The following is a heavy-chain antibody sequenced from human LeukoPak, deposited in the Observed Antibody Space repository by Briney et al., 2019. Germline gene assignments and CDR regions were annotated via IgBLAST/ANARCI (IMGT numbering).Heavy chain of an antibody. V-gene: IGHV3-49*04. CDR3: TSVYDTSAYYHSGVDY. CDR2: IRSKTYRGTA. CDR1: GFTFGDYA. J-gene: IGHJ4*02. Sequence: GGSLRLSCTASGFTFGDYAMSWVRQAPGKGLEWVGFIRSKTYRGTAEYAASVKGRFTTSRDDSKSIAYLQTNSLKTDDTAVYYCTSVYDTSAYYHSGVDYWGQGTLVTVSS. D-gene: IGHD3-22*01.